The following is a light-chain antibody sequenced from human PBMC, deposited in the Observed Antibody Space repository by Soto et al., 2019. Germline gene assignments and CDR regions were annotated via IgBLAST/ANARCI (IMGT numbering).Light chain of an antibody. Sequence: EIVLTQTPGTLSLSPGERATLSCRASQSISGSYLAWYQQKSDQAPRLLIYGASSRATGIPDRFSGSRSGTDFTLTISRLEPEDFAVYYCLQYGSLPWTFGQGTKVEI. J-gene: IGKJ1*01. CDR1: QSISGSY. V-gene: IGKV3-20*01. CDR3: LQYGSLPWT. CDR2: GAS.